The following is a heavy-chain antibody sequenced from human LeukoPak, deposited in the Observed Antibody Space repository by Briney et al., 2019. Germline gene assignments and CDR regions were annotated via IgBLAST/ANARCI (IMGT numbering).Heavy chain of an antibody. Sequence: GGSLRLSCAVSGLTFSSSWMDWVRQAPGKGLEWVASINPDGNKKYSADSVKGRFTISRDNAKNTLYLQVNNLRAEDTAVYYCARGPNSNWSGLDFWGQGTLLTVSS. D-gene: IGHD6-6*01. CDR2: INPDGNKK. CDR3: ARGPNSNWSGLDF. CDR1: GLTFSSSW. V-gene: IGHV3-7*01. J-gene: IGHJ4*02.